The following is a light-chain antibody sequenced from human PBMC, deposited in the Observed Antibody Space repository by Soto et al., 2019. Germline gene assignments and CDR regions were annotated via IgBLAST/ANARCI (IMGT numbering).Light chain of an antibody. Sequence: IQLTQSPSSLSASVGDRVTITCRASQGISSYLAWYQQKPGKAPKVLISAASTLQSGVPSRFSGSGYGIDFTLTISSLQPEDFATYYCQQLKSYPLTFGGGTKMEIK. CDR1: QGISSY. V-gene: IGKV1-9*01. CDR2: AAS. J-gene: IGKJ4*01. CDR3: QQLKSYPLT.